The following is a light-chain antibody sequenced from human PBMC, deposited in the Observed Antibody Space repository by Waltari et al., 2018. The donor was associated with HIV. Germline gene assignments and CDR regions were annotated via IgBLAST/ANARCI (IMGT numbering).Light chain of an antibody. CDR3: ATWDDSLTGLVV. V-gene: IGLV1-47*01. Sequence: QSVLTQPPSASGTPGQRVTLSCSGSSSTIGSNYVSWYQQLPGTAPKLLIYRSYQRPSGVPDRFSGSKSGTSASLAISGLRSEDEADYYCATWDDSLTGLVVFGGGTKLTVL. CDR1: SSTIGSNY. CDR2: RSY. J-gene: IGLJ2*01.